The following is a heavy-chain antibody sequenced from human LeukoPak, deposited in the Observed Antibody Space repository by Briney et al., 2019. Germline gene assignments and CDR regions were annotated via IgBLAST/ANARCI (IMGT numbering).Heavy chain of an antibody. Sequence: SETLSLTCGVSGYSISSGYQWAWIRQSPGKGLEWIGSIYHSGSAHYNPSLKSRVTISVETSKNQFSLNMYSVTASDTALYYCARDPRWLTPDCTSTSCYENYFDPWGRGILVTVSS. D-gene: IGHD2-2*01. CDR2: IYHSGSA. V-gene: IGHV4-38-2*02. J-gene: IGHJ5*02. CDR3: ARDPRWLTPDCTSTSCYENYFDP. CDR1: GYSISSGYQ.